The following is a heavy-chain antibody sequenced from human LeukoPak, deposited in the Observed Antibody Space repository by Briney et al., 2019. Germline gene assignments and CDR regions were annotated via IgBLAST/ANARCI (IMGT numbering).Heavy chain of an antibody. D-gene: IGHD2-2*03. V-gene: IGHV5-51*01. CDR2: IYPGDSDT. Sequence: GESLKISCKGSGYSFTSYWIGWVRQMPGKGLEWMGIIYPGDSDTRYSPSFQGRVTISADKSISTAYLQWSSLKASDTAMYYCARVLGIVVVPAALPYNWFDPWGQGTLVTVSS. CDR1: GYSFTSYW. J-gene: IGHJ5*02. CDR3: ARVLGIVVVPAALPYNWFDP.